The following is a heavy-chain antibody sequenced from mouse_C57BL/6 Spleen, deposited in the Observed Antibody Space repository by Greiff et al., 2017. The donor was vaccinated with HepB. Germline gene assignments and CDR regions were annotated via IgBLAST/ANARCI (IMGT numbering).Heavy chain of an antibody. Sequence: VQLQQSGAELVRPGASVKLSCTASGFNIKDDYMHWVKQRPEQGLEWIGWIDPENGDTEYASKFQGKATITADTSSNTAYLQLSSLTSEDTAVYYGTTSYYGYEAWFAYWGQGTLVTVSA. D-gene: IGHD2-2*01. J-gene: IGHJ3*01. CDR1: GFNIKDDY. CDR2: IDPENGDT. V-gene: IGHV14-4*01. CDR3: TTSYYGYEAWFAY.